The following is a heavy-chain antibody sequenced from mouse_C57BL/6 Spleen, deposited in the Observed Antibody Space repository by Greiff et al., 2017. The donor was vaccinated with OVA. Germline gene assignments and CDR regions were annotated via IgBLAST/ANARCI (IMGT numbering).Heavy chain of an antibody. CDR3: ARRSYDGYFFDY. CDR2: INPNNGGT. CDR1: GYTFTDYN. D-gene: IGHD2-3*01. V-gene: IGHV1-18*01. Sequence: EVQLVESGPELVKPGASVKIPCKASGYTFTDYNMDWVKQSHGKSLEWIGDINPNNGGTIYNQKFKGKATLTVDKSSSTAYMELRSLTSEDTAVYYCARRSYDGYFFDYWGQGTTLTVSS. J-gene: IGHJ2*01.